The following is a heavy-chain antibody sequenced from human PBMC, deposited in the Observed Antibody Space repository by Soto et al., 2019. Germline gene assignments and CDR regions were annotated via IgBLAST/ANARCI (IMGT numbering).Heavy chain of an antibody. D-gene: IGHD6-19*01. CDR1: GFTFASYA. Sequence: GSLRLSCAASGFTFASYAMSWVRQAPGKGLEWVSAISGSGVSTYYADSVKGRFTISRDNSKNTLYLQMNSLRAEDTAVYYCAKLARSSAVAAPGVHFDCWGQGTLVTVSS. CDR3: AKLARSSAVAAPGVHFDC. V-gene: IGHV3-23*01. CDR2: ISGSGVST. J-gene: IGHJ4*02.